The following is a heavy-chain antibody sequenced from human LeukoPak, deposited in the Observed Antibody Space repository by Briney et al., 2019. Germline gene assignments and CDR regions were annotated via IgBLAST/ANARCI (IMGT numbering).Heavy chain of an antibody. V-gene: IGHV4-34*01. Sequence: SETLSLTCAVYGGSLSEYYWSWIRQPPGKVREWVGEINHSGSTNYNASLKSRVTISVDTSKNQFSLRLSSVTAADTAVYYCAPRGDIEHSYGYGKWFDPWGQGTRVTVSS. J-gene: IGHJ5*02. CDR3: APRGDIEHSYGYGKWFDP. CDR2: INHSGST. D-gene: IGHD5-18*01. CDR1: GGSLSEYY.